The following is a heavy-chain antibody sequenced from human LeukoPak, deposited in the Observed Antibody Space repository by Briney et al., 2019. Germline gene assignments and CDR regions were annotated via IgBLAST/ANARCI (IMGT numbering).Heavy chain of an antibody. V-gene: IGHV3-30*03. CDR3: ARDVVPYYYYYMDV. D-gene: IGHD2-21*01. CDR1: GFTFSDYY. CDR2: ISYDGTNK. J-gene: IGHJ6*03. Sequence: PGGSLRLSCAASGFTFSDYYMSWIRQAPGKGLEWVAVISYDGTNKYYADSVKGRFTISRDNSQNTMYLQMNNLRADDTAVYYCARDVVPYYYYYMDVWGKGTTVTVSS.